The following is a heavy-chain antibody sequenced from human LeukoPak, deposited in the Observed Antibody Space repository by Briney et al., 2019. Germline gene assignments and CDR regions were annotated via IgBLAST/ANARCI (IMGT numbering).Heavy chain of an antibody. CDR1: GYTFTGYY. CDR2: INPNSGGT. Sequence: GASVKVSCKASGYTFTGYYMHWVRQAPGQGLEWMGWINPNSGGTNYAQKFQGRVTMTRDTSISTAYTELTRLTSDDTAVYYCTRDRSSGSNWFDPWGQGTLVTVSS. J-gene: IGHJ5*02. V-gene: IGHV1-2*02. D-gene: IGHD6-19*01. CDR3: TRDRSSGSNWFDP.